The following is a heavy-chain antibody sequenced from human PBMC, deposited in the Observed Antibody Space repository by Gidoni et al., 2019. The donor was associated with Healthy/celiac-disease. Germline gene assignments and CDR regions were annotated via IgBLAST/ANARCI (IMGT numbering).Heavy chain of an antibody. V-gene: IGHV3-7*01. J-gene: IGHJ3*02. CDR1: GFTFSIYC. CDR3: ARGVDIVVVPAAIHAFDI. Sequence: EVQLVESGGGLVQPVGSLRLSCAASGFTFSIYCMSWVRQAPGKVLEGVANIKQDGSEKYYVDAVKGRFTISRDNAKNSLYLQMNSLRAEDTAVYYCARGVDIVVVPAAIHAFDIWGQGTMVTVSS. D-gene: IGHD2-2*03. CDR2: IKQDGSEK.